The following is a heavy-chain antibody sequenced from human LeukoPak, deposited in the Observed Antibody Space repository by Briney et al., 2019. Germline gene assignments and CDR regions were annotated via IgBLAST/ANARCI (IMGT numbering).Heavy chain of an antibody. CDR2: VYHSGST. D-gene: IGHD6-6*01. J-gene: IGHJ5*02. V-gene: IGHV4-38-2*02. Sequence: SETLSLTCTVSGYSISSGYYWGWIRQPPGRGLEWIGSVYHSGSTYYNPSLKSRVTISVDTSKNQFSLKLSSVTAADTAVYYCARGSSSDWFDPWGQGTLVTVSS. CDR1: GYSISSGYY. CDR3: ARGSSSDWFDP.